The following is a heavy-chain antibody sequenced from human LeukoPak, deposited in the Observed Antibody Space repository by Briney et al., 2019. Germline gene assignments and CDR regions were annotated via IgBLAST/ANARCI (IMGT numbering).Heavy chain of an antibody. CDR2: IYYGGST. J-gene: IGHJ6*02. CDR1: GGSISSGDYY. D-gene: IGHD1-26*01. CDR3: ATGVGATPDGENYYYYGMDV. V-gene: IGHV4-30-4*01. Sequence: SETLSLTCTVSGGSISSGDYYWSWIRQPPGKGLEWIGYIYYGGSTYYNPSLKSRVTISVDTSKNQFSLKLSAVTAADTAVYYCATGVGATPDGENYYYYGMDVWGQGTTVTVSS.